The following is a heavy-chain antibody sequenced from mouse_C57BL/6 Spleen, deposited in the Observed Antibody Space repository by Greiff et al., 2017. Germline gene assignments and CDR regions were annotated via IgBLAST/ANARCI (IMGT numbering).Heavy chain of an antibody. V-gene: IGHV1-42*01. CDR3: ARSGSDAMDY. Sequence: EVQLQQSGPELVKPGASVKISCKASGYSFTGYYMNWVKQSPEKSLEWIGEINPSTGGTTYNQKFKAKATLTVDKSSSTAYMQLKSLTSEYSAVYYCARSGSDAMDYWGQGTSVTVSS. CDR2: INPSTGGT. CDR1: GYSFTGYY. J-gene: IGHJ4*01. D-gene: IGHD1-1*01.